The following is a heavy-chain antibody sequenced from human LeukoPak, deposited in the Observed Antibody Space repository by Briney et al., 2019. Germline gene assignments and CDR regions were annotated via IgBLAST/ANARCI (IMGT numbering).Heavy chain of an antibody. CDR2: IKQDGSEK. Sequence: GGSLRLSCAASGFTFSSYWMSWVRQAPGKGLEWVANIKQDGSEKYYVDSVKGRFTISRGNAKNSLYLQMNSLRAEDTAVYYCARGLRYCSSTSCSIPALAAGTGFDYWGQGTLVTVSS. J-gene: IGHJ4*02. D-gene: IGHD2-2*01. V-gene: IGHV3-7*01. CDR3: ARGLRYCSSTSCSIPALAAGTGFDY. CDR1: GFTFSSYW.